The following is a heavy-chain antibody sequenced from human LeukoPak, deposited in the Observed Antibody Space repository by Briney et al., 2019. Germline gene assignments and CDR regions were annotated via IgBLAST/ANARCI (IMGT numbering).Heavy chain of an antibody. J-gene: IGHJ4*02. CDR2: IYYSGST. Sequence: SETLSLTCTVSGGSISSSSYYWGWIRRPPGKGLEWIGSIYYSGSTYYNPSLKSRVTISVDTSKNQFSLKLSSVTAADTAVYYCARGRKAVAEPFDYWGQGTLVTVSS. V-gene: IGHV4-39*07. CDR3: ARGRKAVAEPFDY. CDR1: GGSISSSSYY. D-gene: IGHD6-19*01.